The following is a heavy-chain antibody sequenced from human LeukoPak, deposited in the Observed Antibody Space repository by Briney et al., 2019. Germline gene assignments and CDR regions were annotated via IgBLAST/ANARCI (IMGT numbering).Heavy chain of an antibody. J-gene: IGHJ3*02. CDR3: AGTYYYGSSGYPKPQTDAFDI. CDR1: GYSFTSYW. V-gene: IGHV5-51*01. CDR2: IYPGDSDT. Sequence: GESLKISCKGSGYSFTSYWIGWVRQMPGKGLEWMGIIYPGDSDTRYSPSFQGQVTISADKSISTAYLQWSSLKASDTAMYYCAGTYYYGSSGYPKPQTDAFDIWGQGTMVTVSS. D-gene: IGHD3-22*01.